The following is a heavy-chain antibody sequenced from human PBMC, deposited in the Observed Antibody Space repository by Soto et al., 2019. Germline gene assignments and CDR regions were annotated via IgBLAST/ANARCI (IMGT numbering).Heavy chain of an antibody. J-gene: IGHJ3*02. D-gene: IGHD3-9*01. V-gene: IGHV2-5*02. CDR1: GFSLSTSGVG. CDR3: AHSQGIYDILTGCLDI. Sequence: QITLKESGPTLVKPTQTLTLTCSFSGFSLSTSGVGVGWIRQPPGKALEWLALIYWDDDKGYSPSLESRLTITKDTSKNQLVLTMTNMDPVDTATYYGAHSQGIYDILTGCLDIWGQGTMVTVSS. CDR2: IYWDDDK.